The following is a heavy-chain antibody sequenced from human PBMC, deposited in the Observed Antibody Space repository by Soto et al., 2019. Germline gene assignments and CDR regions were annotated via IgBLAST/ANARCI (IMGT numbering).Heavy chain of an antibody. Sequence: LRLSFAASGFTFSRYSMNWVRQAPGKGLEWVSSISSSSSYIYYADSVKGRFTISRDNAKNSLYLQMNSLRAEDTAVYYCASLVATTYYYYGMEVWGQGTTVTVSS. V-gene: IGHV3-21*01. J-gene: IGHJ6*01. D-gene: IGHD5-12*01. CDR3: ASLVATTYYYYGMEV. CDR2: ISSSSSYI. CDR1: GFTFSRYS.